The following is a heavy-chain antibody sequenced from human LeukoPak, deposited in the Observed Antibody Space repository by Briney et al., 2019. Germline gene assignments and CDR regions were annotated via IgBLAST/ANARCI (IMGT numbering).Heavy chain of an antibody. CDR2: INPNSGGT. CDR1: GYTFTGYY. V-gene: IGHV1-2*02. Sequence: PGASLKLSCKASGYTFTGYYMHWVRQAPGQGLEWMGWINPNSGGTNYAQTVQGRFTMTRDTSISTLYLQMNRLRSDDTAVYYCERDITIFGEEGHNWFDPWGQGTLVTVSS. CDR3: ERDITIFGEEGHNWFDP. J-gene: IGHJ5*02. D-gene: IGHD3-3*01.